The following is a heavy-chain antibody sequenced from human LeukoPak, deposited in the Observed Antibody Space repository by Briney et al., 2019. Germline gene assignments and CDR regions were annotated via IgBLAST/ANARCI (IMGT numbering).Heavy chain of an antibody. CDR1: GHIFSEYY. CDR3: ARDSKVTGTSFDS. Sequence: ASVKVSCKASGHIFSEYYMHWVRQAPGQGLEWMGWMNVDSGGTKYAQKFQGRVTMTRDTSVSTAFMDLTRLTSDDTAVYYCARDSKVTGTSFDSWGQGTLVTVSS. D-gene: IGHD2-21*02. J-gene: IGHJ4*02. CDR2: MNVDSGGT. V-gene: IGHV1-2*02.